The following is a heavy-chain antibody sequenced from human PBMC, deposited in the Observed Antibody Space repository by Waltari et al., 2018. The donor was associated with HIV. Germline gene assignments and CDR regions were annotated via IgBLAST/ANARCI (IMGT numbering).Heavy chain of an antibody. CDR3: AKDNDFWSGYWLYYGMDV. V-gene: IGHV3-23*01. J-gene: IGHJ6*02. D-gene: IGHD3-3*01. CDR1: GFTFSSYA. CDR2: ISGSGGST. Sequence: EVQLLESGGGLVQPGGSLRLSCAASGFTFSSYAMSWVRQAPGKGLEWVSAISGSGGSTDYADSVKGRFTISRDNSKNTLYLQMNSLRAEDTAVYYCAKDNDFWSGYWLYYGMDVWGQGTTVTVSS.